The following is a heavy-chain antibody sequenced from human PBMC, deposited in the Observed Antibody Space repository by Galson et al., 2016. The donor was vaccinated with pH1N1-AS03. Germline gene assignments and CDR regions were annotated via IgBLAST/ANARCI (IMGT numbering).Heavy chain of an antibody. V-gene: IGHV3-74*01. CDR1: GFTFSNLW. D-gene: IGHD3-10*01. Sequence: SLRLSCAASGFTFSNLWMHWVRQGPGKGLVWVARVNGEGSSTTYAESVKGRFTISRDNAKNTVYLQMISLTAEDTAVYYCATGRVYYYEYWGQGTLVTVSS. CDR3: ATGRVYYYEY. CDR2: VNGEGSST. J-gene: IGHJ4*02.